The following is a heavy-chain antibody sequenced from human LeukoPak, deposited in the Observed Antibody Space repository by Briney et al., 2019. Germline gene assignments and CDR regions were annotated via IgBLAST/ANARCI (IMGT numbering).Heavy chain of an antibody. J-gene: IGHJ5*02. CDR1: GFTFSSYW. V-gene: IGHV3-7*01. D-gene: IGHD6-19*01. CDR2: IKQDGSEK. CDR3: ARDRSYGWLVDGTWWFDP. Sequence: GGSLRLSCAASGFTFSSYWMSWVRQAPGKGLEWVANIKQDGSEKYYVDSVKGRFTISRDNAKNSLYLQMNSLRAEDTAVYYCARDRSYGWLVDGTWWFDPWGQGTLVTVSS.